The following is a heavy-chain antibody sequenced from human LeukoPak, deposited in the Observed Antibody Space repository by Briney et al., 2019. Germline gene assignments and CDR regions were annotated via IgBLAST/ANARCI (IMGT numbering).Heavy chain of an antibody. V-gene: IGHV4-59*01. CDR1: GGSISGYY. J-gene: IGHJ5*02. Sequence: PSETLSLTCTVSGGSISGYYWSWIRQPPGKGLEWIGYIYYTGGPNYNPSLKSRLTISVDTSKNQFSLKLSSVTAADTAVYYCARGFCTNGVCYWNWFDPWGQGTLVTVSS. CDR2: IYYTGGP. D-gene: IGHD2-8*01. CDR3: ARGFCTNGVCYWNWFDP.